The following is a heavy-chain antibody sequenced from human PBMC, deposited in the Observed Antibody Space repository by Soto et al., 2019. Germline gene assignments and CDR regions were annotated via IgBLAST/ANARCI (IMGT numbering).Heavy chain of an antibody. CDR1: SGSISGYY. CDR2: IYSSGTT. V-gene: IGHV4-59*08. Sequence: PSETLSLTCTVSSGSISGYYWSWIRRPPGKGLEWIGSIYSSGTTYYNPSLKSRVTMSVDTSKIQFSLNLSSVTAADTAVYYCARQASYDFWDGRFYYNYYMDVWGKGTPVTVSS. CDR3: ARQASYDFWDGRFYYNYYMDV. J-gene: IGHJ6*03. D-gene: IGHD3-3*01.